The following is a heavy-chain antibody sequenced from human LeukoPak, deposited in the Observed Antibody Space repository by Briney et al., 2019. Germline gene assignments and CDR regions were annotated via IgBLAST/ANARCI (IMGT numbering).Heavy chain of an antibody. Sequence: QAGGSLRLSCAASGFTFSSYEMNWVRQAPGKGLEWVSAISGSGGSTYYADSVKGRFTISRDNSKNTLYLQMNSLRAEDTAVYYCAKDNRQQLAPGVGYWGQGTLVTVSS. CDR2: ISGSGGST. D-gene: IGHD6-13*01. CDR1: GFTFSSYE. V-gene: IGHV3-23*01. J-gene: IGHJ4*02. CDR3: AKDNRQQLAPGVGY.